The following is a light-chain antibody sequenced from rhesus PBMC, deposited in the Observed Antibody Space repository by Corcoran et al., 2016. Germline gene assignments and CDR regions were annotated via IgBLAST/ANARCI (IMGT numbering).Light chain of an antibody. V-gene: IGKV1-25*01. CDR1: QGITTD. CDR2: EAS. Sequence: DIQMTQSPSSLSASVGDRVTITCRASQGITTDLAWYPQKPGETPKLLIYEASSLQSGIPSRFSGSGSGTDFTLTISSLQAEDFATYYCQHYYSTPLTFGGGTKVEIK. J-gene: IGKJ4*01. CDR3: QHYYSTPLT.